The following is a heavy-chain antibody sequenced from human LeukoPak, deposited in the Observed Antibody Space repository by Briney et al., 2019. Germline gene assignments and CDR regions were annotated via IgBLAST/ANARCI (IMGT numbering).Heavy chain of an antibody. V-gene: IGHV3-53*05. CDR1: GFTVSSNY. CDR2: IYSGGST. CDR3: AKDWGDIVVVPAAIED. Sequence: GGSLRLSCAASGFTVSSNYMSWVRQAPGKGLEWVSVIYSGGSTCYADSVKGRFTISRDNSKNTLYLQMNSLRAEDTAVYYCAKDWGDIVVVPAAIEDWGQGTLVTVSS. D-gene: IGHD2-2*01. J-gene: IGHJ4*02.